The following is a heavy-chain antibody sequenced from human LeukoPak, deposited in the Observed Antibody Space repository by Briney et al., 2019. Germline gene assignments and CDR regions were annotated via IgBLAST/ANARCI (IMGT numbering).Heavy chain of an antibody. V-gene: IGHV3-23*01. Sequence: GGSLRLSCAASGFPFSSYAMSWVRQAPGKGLEWVSAISGSGGSTSYADSVKARFTISRDNSENTQYLQMNSLRAEDTAVYYCAKEGSRSYGATWGQGTLVIVSS. CDR1: GFPFSSYA. D-gene: IGHD1-26*01. CDR2: ISGSGGST. J-gene: IGHJ5*02. CDR3: AKEGSRSYGAT.